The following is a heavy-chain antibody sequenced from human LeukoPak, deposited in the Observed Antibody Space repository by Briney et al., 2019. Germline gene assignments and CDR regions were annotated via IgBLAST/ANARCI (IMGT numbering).Heavy chain of an antibody. CDR2: IRNKPNNYTT. V-gene: IGHV3-72*01. J-gene: IGHJ4*02. D-gene: IGHD6-19*01. Sequence: PGGSLRLSCAASGFTFSDHYMDWVRQAPGKGLEWIGRIRNKPNNYTTKYAASVKGRFTISRDDSKNSLYLQMNSLKTEDTAVYYCAREQDMAVAGTGGRGFDYWGQGTLVTVSS. CDR3: AREQDMAVAGTGGRGFDY. CDR1: GFTFSDHY.